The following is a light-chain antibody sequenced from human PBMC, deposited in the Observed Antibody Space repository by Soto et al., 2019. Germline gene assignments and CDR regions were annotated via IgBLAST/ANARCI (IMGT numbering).Light chain of an antibody. CDR3: QQRSNGPIT. CDR2: DAS. Sequence: EIVLTQSPATLSLSPGERATLSCRASQSVGSQLAWFQQKPGQPPRLLIYDASNRATGIPARFSGSGSGTDFTVTISSLEPEDSAVYYCQQRSNGPITFGQGTRLEI. CDR1: QSVGSQ. J-gene: IGKJ5*01. V-gene: IGKV3-11*01.